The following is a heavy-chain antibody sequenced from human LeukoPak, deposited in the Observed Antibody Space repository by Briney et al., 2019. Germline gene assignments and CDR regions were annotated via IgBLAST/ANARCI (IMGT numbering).Heavy chain of an antibody. V-gene: IGHV4-59*01. J-gene: IGHJ2*01. D-gene: IGHD2-21*02. CDR3: ARCDCDRETGFDL. CDR2: IYYTGST. Sequence: SSETLSLTCTVSGGSISSYYWSWIRQPPGKGLEWVGYIYYTGSTNYNPSLKGRVTISADRSTDQFSLKLSSVTAADTAVYYCARCDCDRETGFDLWGRGTLVTVSS. CDR1: GGSISSYY.